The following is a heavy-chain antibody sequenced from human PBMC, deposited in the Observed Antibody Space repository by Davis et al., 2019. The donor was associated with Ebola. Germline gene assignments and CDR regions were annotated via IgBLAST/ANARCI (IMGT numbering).Heavy chain of an antibody. J-gene: IGHJ4*02. D-gene: IGHD6-19*01. CDR2: TWYDGSNK. V-gene: IGHV3-33*08. CDR3: ARGGGYSSGWDDY. Sequence: GGSLRLSCAVYGGSFSGYYWSWVRQAPGKGLEWVAVTWYDGSNKYYADSVKGRFTISRDNSKNTLYLQMNSLRVEDTAVYYCARGGGYSSGWDDYWGQGTLVTVSS. CDR1: GGSFSGYY.